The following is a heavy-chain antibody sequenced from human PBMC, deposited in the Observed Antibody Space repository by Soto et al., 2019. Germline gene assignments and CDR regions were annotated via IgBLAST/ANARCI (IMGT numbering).Heavy chain of an antibody. D-gene: IGHD1-26*01. CDR3: ARDMSGGTYNYYYGMDV. CDR1: EFSFSPYT. Sequence: GGSLRLSCAASEFSFSPYTMNWVRQAPGKGLEWVSSISSGSPTYYADSVKGRFTISRDNSKNTLYLQMNSLRADDTAVYYCARDMSGGTYNYYYGMDVWGQGTTVTVSS. CDR2: ISSGSPT. J-gene: IGHJ6*02. V-gene: IGHV3-21*04.